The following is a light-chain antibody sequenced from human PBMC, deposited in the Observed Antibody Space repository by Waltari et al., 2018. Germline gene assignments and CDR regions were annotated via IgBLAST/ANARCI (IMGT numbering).Light chain of an antibody. Sequence: VLTKSPGTLSLSPGEKATLSCRASQSVSNNYLLWYQQKPGQAPRVLIYGTSNRATGIPDRFSGSGSGTDFTLTISRLEPEDFAVYYCQQFVSSPRTFGQGTKVEFK. V-gene: IGKV3-20*01. CDR2: GTS. J-gene: IGKJ1*01. CDR3: QQFVSSPRT. CDR1: QSVSNNY.